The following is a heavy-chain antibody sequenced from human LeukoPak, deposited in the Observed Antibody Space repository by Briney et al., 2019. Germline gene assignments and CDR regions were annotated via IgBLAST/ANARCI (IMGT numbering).Heavy chain of an antibody. J-gene: IGHJ4*02. CDR2: MNPNSGNT. CDR3: ASVPVLRYFDWLLGN. Sequence: ASVKVSCKASGYTFTSYDINWVRQATGQGLEWMGWMNPNSGNTGYAQKFQGRVTITRNTSISTAYMELSSLRSEDTAVYYCASVPVLRYFDWLLGNWGQGTLVTVSS. V-gene: IGHV1-8*03. D-gene: IGHD3-9*01. CDR1: GYTFTSYD.